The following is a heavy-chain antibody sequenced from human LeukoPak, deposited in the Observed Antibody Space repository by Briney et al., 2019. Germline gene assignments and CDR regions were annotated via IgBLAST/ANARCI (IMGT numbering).Heavy chain of an antibody. J-gene: IGHJ4*02. CDR1: GFTFSSYW. CDR3: ARDPLAIVGATGY. D-gene: IGHD1-26*01. CDR2: IKQDGSEN. Sequence: GGSLRLSCAASGFTFSSYWMSWVRQAPGKGLEWVANIKQDGSENYYVDSVKGRFTISRDNAKNSLYLQMNSLRAEDTAVYYCARDPLAIVGATGYWGQGTLVTVSS. V-gene: IGHV3-7*01.